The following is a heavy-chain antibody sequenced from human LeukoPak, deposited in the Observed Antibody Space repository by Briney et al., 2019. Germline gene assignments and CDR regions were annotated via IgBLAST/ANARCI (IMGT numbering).Heavy chain of an antibody. J-gene: IGHJ4*02. V-gene: IGHV3-66*01. CDR2: IYNGGNT. D-gene: IGHD5-12*01. CDR1: GFTVSSNY. CDR3: ASGRGYDYPFDY. Sequence: GGSLRLSCAASGFTVSSNYMSWVRQAPGKGLEWVSVIYNGGNTYYADSVKGRFTISRDNSKNTLYLQVNSLRAEDTAVYYCASGRGYDYPFDYWGQGSLVTVSS.